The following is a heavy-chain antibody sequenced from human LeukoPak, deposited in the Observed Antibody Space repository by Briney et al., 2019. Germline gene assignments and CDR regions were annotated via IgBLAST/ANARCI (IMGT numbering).Heavy chain of an antibody. CDR2: INHSGST. J-gene: IGHJ4*02. CDR1: GGSFSGYY. D-gene: IGHD5-18*01. CDR3: ARERGRERTAMVKAAYYFDC. Sequence: PSETLSLTCAVYGGSFSGYYWSWIRQPPGKGLEWIGEINHSGSTNYNPSLKSRVTISVDTSKNQFSLKLSSVTAADTAVYYCARERGRERTAMVKAAYYFDCWGQGTLVTVSS. V-gene: IGHV4-34*01.